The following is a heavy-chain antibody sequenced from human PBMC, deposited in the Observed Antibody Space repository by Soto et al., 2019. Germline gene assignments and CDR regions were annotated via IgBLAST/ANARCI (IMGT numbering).Heavy chain of an antibody. J-gene: IGHJ6*03. CDR3: AKAAGRNYYGSLGYMDV. D-gene: IGHD3-10*01. Sequence: EVQLVESGGGLAQTGTSLRLSCAASGFSFDDYAMHWVRQGPGKGLEWVSGISYNSANTGNADSVKGRFTISRDNAKKSLYLEMNSLRPEDTALYYCAKAAGRNYYGSLGYMDVWGKGTTVTVSS. V-gene: IGHV3-9*01. CDR2: ISYNSANT. CDR1: GFSFDDYA.